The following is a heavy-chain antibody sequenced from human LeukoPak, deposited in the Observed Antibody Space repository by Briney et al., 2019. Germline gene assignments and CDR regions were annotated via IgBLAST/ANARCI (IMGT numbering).Heavy chain of an antibody. CDR3: PRDLLPAAGEYYFDY. D-gene: IGHD6-13*01. Sequence: GGSLRLSCAASGFTFSSYSMNWVRQAPGKGLEWVAFIPYDGSNQYNVDSVKGRFTISRDNSKNTLYLQMNSLRPEDTAVYYCPRDLLPAAGEYYFDYWGQGTLVTVSS. CDR1: GFTFSSYS. CDR2: IPYDGSNQ. V-gene: IGHV3-30*02. J-gene: IGHJ4*02.